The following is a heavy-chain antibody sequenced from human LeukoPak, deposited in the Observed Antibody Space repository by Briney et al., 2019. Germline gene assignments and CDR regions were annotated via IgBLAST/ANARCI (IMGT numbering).Heavy chain of an antibody. CDR3: ARDGPWDY. V-gene: IGHV4-39*02. J-gene: IGHJ4*02. CDR1: GGSIGSSSYY. CDR2: IYYSGST. Sequence: SETLSLTCTVSGGSIGSSSYYWGWIRQPPGKGLEWIGSIYYSGSTYYNPSLKSRVTISVDTSKNQFSLKLSSVTAADTAVYYCARDGPWDYWGQGTLVTVSS.